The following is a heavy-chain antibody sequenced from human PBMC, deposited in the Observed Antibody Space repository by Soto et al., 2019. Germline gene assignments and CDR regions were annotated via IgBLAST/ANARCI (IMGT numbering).Heavy chain of an antibody. CDR1: GDTMTYSG. D-gene: IGHD3-9*01. V-gene: IGHV4-59*08. J-gene: IGHJ6*03. CDR2: IYYSGST. Sequence: SETLCLTCTVSGDTMTYSGWSWIRLLIGKGLEWVGYIYYSGSTSYNPSLRRRVIMSVDTSKRHFSLQLKSVTAADTAIYYCARTVLGPDILADQFVDYYYYMDVWGQGTTVTVSS. CDR3: ARTVLGPDILADQFVDYYYYMDV.